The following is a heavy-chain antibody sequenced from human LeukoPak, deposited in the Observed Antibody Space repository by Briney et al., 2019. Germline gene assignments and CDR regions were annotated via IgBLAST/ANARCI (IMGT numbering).Heavy chain of an antibody. V-gene: IGHV4-59*08. J-gene: IGHJ3*02. D-gene: IGHD5-24*01. CDR2: IYYSGST. CDR1: GGSISSYY. CDR3: AIQSQMATITVFDI. Sequence: SETLSLTCTVSGGSISSYYWSWIRQPPGKGLEWIGYIYYSGSTNYNPSLKSRVTISVDTSKNQFSLKLSSVTAADTAVYYCAIQSQMATITVFDIWGQGTMVTVSS.